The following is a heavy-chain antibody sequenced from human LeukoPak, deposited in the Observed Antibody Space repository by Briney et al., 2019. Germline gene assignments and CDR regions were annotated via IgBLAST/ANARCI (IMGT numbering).Heavy chain of an antibody. D-gene: IGHD2-15*01. V-gene: IGHV1-46*01. CDR1: GYTFTSYY. CDR3: ARALGYCSGGSCYSMDV. J-gene: IGHJ6*03. Sequence: ASVKVSCKASGYTFTSYYMHWVRQAPGQGLEWMGIINPSGGSTSYAQKFQGRVTMTRDMSTSTVYMELSSLRSEDTAVYDCARALGYCSGGSCYSMDVWGQGTTVTVSS. CDR2: INPSGGST.